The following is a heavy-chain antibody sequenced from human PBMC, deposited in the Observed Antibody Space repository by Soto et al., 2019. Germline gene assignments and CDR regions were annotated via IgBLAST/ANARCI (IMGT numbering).Heavy chain of an antibody. J-gene: IGHJ4*02. V-gene: IGHV3-23*01. CDR2: ISGSGGST. CDR3: AKDVPYPDIVVVVAATEVDY. CDR1: GFTFSSYA. D-gene: IGHD2-15*01. Sequence: GGSLRLSCAASGFTFSSYAMSWVRQAPGKGLEWVSAISGSGGSTYYADSVKGRFTISRDNSKNTLYLQMNSLRAEDTAVYYCAKDVPYPDIVVVVAATEVDYWGQGTLVTVSS.